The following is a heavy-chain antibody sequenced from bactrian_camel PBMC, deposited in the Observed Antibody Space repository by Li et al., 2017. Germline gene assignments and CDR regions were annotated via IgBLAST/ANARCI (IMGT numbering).Heavy chain of an antibody. V-gene: IGHV3S31*01. CDR2: VYTGGGTA. J-gene: IGHJ6*01. D-gene: IGHD1*01. Sequence: VQLVESGGGSVQAGGSLRLSCTASGYTSNGRCMGWVRQAPGKEREGVAVVYTGGGTAVYADSVKGRFTISQDDAKTTLFLQMNSLKPEDTATYYCAAMTPPFSYARCKGDAENPANFRVWGQGTQVTVS. CDR1: GYTSNGRC. CDR3: AAMTPPFSYARCKGDAENPANFRV.